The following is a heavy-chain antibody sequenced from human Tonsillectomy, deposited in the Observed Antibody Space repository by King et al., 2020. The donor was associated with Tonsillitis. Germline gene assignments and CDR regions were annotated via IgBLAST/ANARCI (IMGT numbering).Heavy chain of an antibody. CDR3: AKGNSGYYYVFDY. J-gene: IGHJ4*02. CDR1: GFIFSSFG. V-gene: IGHV3-30*02. CDR2: IRFGGSNT. D-gene: IGHD3-22*01. Sequence: VQLVESGGGVVQPGGSLRLSCAASGFIFSSFGMHWVRQAPGKGLEWVAFIRFGGSNTYYADSVKGRFTISRDNSKNTLYLQMNSMRPEDTVVYYCAKGNSGYYYVFDYWGQGTLVTVSS.